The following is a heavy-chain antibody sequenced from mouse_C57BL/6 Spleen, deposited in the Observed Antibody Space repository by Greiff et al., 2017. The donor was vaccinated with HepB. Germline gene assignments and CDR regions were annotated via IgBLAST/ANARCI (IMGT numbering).Heavy chain of an antibody. CDR2: IHPNSGST. Sequence: VQLQQSGAELVKPGASVKLSCKASGYTFTSYWMHWVKQRPGQGLEWIGMIHPNSGSTNYNERFKSKATLTVDKSSSTAYMQLSSLTSEDSAVYYCAREKTARGFDYWGQGTTLTVSS. J-gene: IGHJ2*01. V-gene: IGHV1-64*01. CDR1: GYTFTSYW. D-gene: IGHD1-2*01. CDR3: AREKTARGFDY.